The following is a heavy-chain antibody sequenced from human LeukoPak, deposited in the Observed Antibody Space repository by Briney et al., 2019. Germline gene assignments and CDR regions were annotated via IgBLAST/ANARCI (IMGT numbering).Heavy chain of an antibody. CDR1: GYTFTGYY. J-gene: IGHJ6*02. CDR3: ARDLAPSSSWHYYYYGMDV. D-gene: IGHD6-13*01. V-gene: IGHV1-2*04. CDR2: INPNSGGT. Sequence: ASVKVSCKASGYTFTGYYMHWVRQAPGQGLEWMGWINPNSGGTNYAQKFQGWVTMTRDTSISTAYMELSRLRSDDTAVYYCARDLAPSSSWHYYYYGMDVWGQGTTVTVSS.